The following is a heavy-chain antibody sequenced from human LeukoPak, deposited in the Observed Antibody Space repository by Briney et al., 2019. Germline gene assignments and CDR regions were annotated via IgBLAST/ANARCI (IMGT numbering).Heavy chain of an antibody. CDR2: MNPNSGNI. Sequence: ASVKVSCKASGYTFTSYDINWVRQATGQGLEWMGWMNPNSGNIGYAQKFQGRVTMTRNTSISTAYMELSSLRSEDTAVYYCARGLRNYYGSGSYYAPLDYWGQGTLVTVSS. CDR3: ARGLRNYYGSGSYYAPLDY. J-gene: IGHJ4*02. V-gene: IGHV1-8*01. CDR1: GYTFTSYD. D-gene: IGHD3-10*01.